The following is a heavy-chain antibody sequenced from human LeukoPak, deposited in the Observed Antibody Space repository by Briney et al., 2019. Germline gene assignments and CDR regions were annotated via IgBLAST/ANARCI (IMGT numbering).Heavy chain of an antibody. J-gene: IGHJ4*02. CDR2: IFYSGAT. Sequence: SETLSLTCTVSGVSISSGTYFWGWIRQPPGECLEWVGSIFYSGATYYNPSLKSRVTISVDTSKKQFSLKLNSVTAADTAVYYCARHGHKNEYNSPGVDYWGQGTLVTVSS. V-gene: IGHV4-39*01. D-gene: IGHD1-14*01. CDR3: ARHGHKNEYNSPGVDY. CDR1: GVSISSGTYF.